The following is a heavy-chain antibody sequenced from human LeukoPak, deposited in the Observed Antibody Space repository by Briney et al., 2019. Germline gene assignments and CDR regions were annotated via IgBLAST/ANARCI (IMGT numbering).Heavy chain of an antibody. CDR3: AREGYYGSGINYYYYYMDV. D-gene: IGHD3-10*01. Sequence: PSQTLSLTCTVSGGSISSGDYYWSWIRQHPGKGLEWIGYIYYSGSTYYNPSLKSRVTISVDTSKNQFSLKLSSVTAADTAVYYCAREGYYGSGINYYYYYMDVWGKGTTVTVSS. V-gene: IGHV4-31*03. J-gene: IGHJ6*03. CDR2: IYYSGST. CDR1: GGSISSGDYY.